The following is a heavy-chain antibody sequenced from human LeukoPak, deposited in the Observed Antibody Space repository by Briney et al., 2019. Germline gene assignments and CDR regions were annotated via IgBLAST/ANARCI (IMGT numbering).Heavy chain of an antibody. D-gene: IGHD3-22*01. J-gene: IGHJ4*02. CDR3: AKDIAPYYYDSSGPSFDY. CDR1: GYTFTGYY. Sequence: ASVKVSCKASGYTFTGYYMHWVRQAPGQGLEWMGWINPNSGGTNYAQKFQGRVTMTRDTSISTAYMELSRLRSDDTALYYCAKDIAPYYYDSSGPSFDYWGQGTLVTVSS. V-gene: IGHV1-2*02. CDR2: INPNSGGT.